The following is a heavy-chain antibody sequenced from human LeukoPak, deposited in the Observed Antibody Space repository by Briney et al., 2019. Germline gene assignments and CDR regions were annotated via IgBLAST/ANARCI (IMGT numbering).Heavy chain of an antibody. CDR3: ARGGDGYTDDAFDI. CDR2: LYHPDST. V-gene: IGHV4-38-2*01. CDR1: GYPINNAYY. Sequence: PSETLSLTCGVSGYPINNAYYWVCIRQPPGKGLEWIGSLYHPDSTYYNPSLKSRVTMSVDTSRNQFSLRLSVVTAADTAVYYCARGGDGYTDDAFDIWGQGTMVTVSS. J-gene: IGHJ3*02. D-gene: IGHD5-24*01.